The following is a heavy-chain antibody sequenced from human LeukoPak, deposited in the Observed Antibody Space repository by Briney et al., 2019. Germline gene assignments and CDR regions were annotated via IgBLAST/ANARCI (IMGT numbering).Heavy chain of an antibody. D-gene: IGHD6-19*01. V-gene: IGHV3-30-3*01. CDR3: ARDLPSSGWLYYYYYYGMDV. CDR2: ISYDGSNK. Sequence: GGSLRLSCAASGFTFSSYAMHWVRQAPGKGLEWVAVISYDGSNKYYADSVKGRFTISRDNSKNTLYLQMNSLRAEDTAVYYCARDLPSSGWLYYYYYYGMDVWGQGTTVTVSS. J-gene: IGHJ6*02. CDR1: GFTFSSYA.